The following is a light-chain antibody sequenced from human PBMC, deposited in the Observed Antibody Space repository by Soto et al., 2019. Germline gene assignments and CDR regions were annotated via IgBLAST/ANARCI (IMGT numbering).Light chain of an antibody. CDR2: GAS. V-gene: IGKV3-15*01. J-gene: IGKJ1*01. CDR1: QSVSSN. CDR3: QQYKNWPPWT. Sequence: EVVMTQSPATLSVSPGERATLSCRASQSVSSNLAWYQQKPGQAPRLLIYGASTRATGIPVRFSGSGSGTEFNITLSSLQSEDFAGYYGQQYKNWPPWTFGQGTKVEIK.